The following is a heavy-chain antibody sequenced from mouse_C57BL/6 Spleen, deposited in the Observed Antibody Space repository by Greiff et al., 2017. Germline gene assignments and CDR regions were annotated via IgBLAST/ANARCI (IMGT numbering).Heavy chain of an antibody. CDR1: GYAFTNYS. CDR3: ARGGTTVVADYAMDY. V-gene: IGHV1-54*01. D-gene: IGHD1-1*01. Sequence: VQLQQSGAELVRPGTSVKVSCKASGYAFTNYSIEWVKQRPGQGLEWIGVINPGSGGTNYNEKFKGKATLTADKSSSTAYMQLSSLTSEDSAVYFCARGGTTVVADYAMDYWGQGTSVTVSS. CDR2: INPGSGGT. J-gene: IGHJ4*01.